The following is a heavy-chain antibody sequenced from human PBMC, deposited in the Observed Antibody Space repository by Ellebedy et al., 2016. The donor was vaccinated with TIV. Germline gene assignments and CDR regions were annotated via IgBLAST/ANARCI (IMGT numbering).Heavy chain of an antibody. D-gene: IGHD2-2*01. V-gene: IGHV1-18*04. CDR2: ISAYNGNT. CDR3: ARSRYCSSTSCPLDY. Sequence: ASVKVSXKASSYTFSSYGISWVRQAPGQGLEWMGWISAYNGNTNYAQKLQGRVTMTTDTSTSTAYMELRSLRSDDTAVYYCARSRYCSSTSCPLDYWGQGTLVTVSS. J-gene: IGHJ4*02. CDR1: SYTFSSYG.